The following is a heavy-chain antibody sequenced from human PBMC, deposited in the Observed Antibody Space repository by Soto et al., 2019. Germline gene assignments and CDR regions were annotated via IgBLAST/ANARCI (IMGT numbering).Heavy chain of an antibody. D-gene: IGHD3-10*01. J-gene: IGHJ4*02. V-gene: IGHV3-23*01. CDR1: GFTFSSYA. CDR2: IRGSGGST. Sequence: GGSLRLSCAASGFTFSSYAMSWVRQAPGKGLEWVSVIRGSGGSTYYADSVKGRFTISRDTSTSALFLQMNSLRAEDTAVYYCASHASGSCYDKVDYWGQGTLVTVSS. CDR3: ASHASGSCYDKVDY.